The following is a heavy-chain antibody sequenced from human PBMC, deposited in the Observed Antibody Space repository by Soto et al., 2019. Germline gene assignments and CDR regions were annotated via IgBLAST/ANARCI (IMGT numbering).Heavy chain of an antibody. CDR2: INAGNGNT. V-gene: IGHV1-3*01. J-gene: IGHJ4*02. D-gene: IGHD3-10*01. Sequence: GASVEVCCKESGYRFTRCTRQWVRQANRQRLEWMGWINAGNGNTKYSQKFQGRVTITRDTSASTAYMELSSLRSEDTALYYCARDHYYGSGSYNYFDYWGQGTLVTVSS. CDR1: GYRFTRCT. CDR3: ARDHYYGSGSYNYFDY.